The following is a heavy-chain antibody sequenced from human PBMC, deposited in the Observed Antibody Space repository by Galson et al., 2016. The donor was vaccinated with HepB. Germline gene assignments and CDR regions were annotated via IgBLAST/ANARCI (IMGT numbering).Heavy chain of an antibody. J-gene: IGHJ5*02. CDR2: ISGSGGSP. CDR3: AKDTRSGFYSRWFDP. Sequence: FLRLSRAASGVTFSNYAMGWVRQDPAKGLEWLSAISGSGGSPYYAESVKGRFTISRDTSKTTLYLQMNSLTVEDTALYYGAKDTRSGFYSRWFDPWGQGTLVTVSS. D-gene: IGHD3-3*01. CDR1: GVTFSNYA. V-gene: IGHV3-23*01.